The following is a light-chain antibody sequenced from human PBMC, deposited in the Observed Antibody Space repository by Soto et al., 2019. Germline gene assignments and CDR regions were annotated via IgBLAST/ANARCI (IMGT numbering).Light chain of an antibody. J-gene: IGLJ2*01. Sequence: QAVVTQPPSASGTPGQRVTISCSGSSSSIGSYTVNWYQQLPGTAPKLLIYGHNQRPSGVPDRFSGSKSGTSASLAISGLQSEDEADYYCAAWADSLNGRVFGGGTKLTVL. V-gene: IGLV1-44*01. CDR3: AAWADSLNGRV. CDR1: SSSIGSYT. CDR2: GHN.